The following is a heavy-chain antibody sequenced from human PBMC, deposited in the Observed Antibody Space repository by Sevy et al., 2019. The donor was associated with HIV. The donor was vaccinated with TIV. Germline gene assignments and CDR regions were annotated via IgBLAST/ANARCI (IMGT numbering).Heavy chain of an antibody. Sequence: SETLSLTCAVSGGSVSSDNYYWTWIRQHPGKGLEWIGYIYHLGSTSSNPSLKSRLTISVDTSKNQFSLKLRSVTAADTAVYFCAGEAGYCSNGVCYTDWFDPWGQGTLVTVSS. J-gene: IGHJ5*02. CDR3: AGEAGYCSNGVCYTDWFDP. V-gene: IGHV4-31*11. D-gene: IGHD2-8*01. CDR1: GGSVSSDNYY. CDR2: IYHLGST.